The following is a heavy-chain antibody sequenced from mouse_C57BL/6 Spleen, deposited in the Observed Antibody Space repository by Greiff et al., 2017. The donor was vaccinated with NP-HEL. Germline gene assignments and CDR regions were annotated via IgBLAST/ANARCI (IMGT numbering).Heavy chain of an antibody. CDR2: INPYNGGT. J-gene: IGHJ2*01. D-gene: IGHD3-3*01. Sequence: VQLQQSGPVLVKPGASVKMSCKASGYTFTDYYMNWVKQSHGKSLEWIGVINPYNGGTSYNQKFKGKATLTVDTSSSTAYMELNSLTSEDSAVYYCGSEAGTDDWGQGTTLTVSS. V-gene: IGHV1-19*01. CDR1: GYTFTDYY. CDR3: GSEAGTDD.